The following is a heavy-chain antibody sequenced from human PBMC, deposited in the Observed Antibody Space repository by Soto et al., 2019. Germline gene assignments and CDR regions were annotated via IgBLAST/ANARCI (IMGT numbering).Heavy chain of an antibody. CDR1: GFTFSSYA. CDR3: TKEVYSGSYYWPDAFDI. CDR2: ISDSGGST. D-gene: IGHD1-26*01. J-gene: IGHJ3*02. V-gene: IGHV3-23*01. Sequence: EVQLLESGGGLVQPGGSLRLSCAASGFTFSSYAMSWVRQAPGKGLEWVSTISDSGGSTYYADSVRGRFTISRDNSKNTLYLQMNSLRAEDTAVYYCTKEVYSGSYYWPDAFDIWGQGTMVTVFS.